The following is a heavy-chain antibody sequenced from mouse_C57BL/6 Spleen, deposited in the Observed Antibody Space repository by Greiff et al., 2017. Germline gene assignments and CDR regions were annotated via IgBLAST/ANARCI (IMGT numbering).Heavy chain of an antibody. CDR3: ARSGYYGSG. V-gene: IGHV1-50*01. CDR1: GYTFTSYW. CDR2: IDPSDSYT. D-gene: IGHD1-1*01. Sequence: QVQLKQSGAELVKPGASVKLSCKASGYTFTSYWMQWVKQRPGQGLEWIGEIDPSDSYTNYNQKFKGKATLTVDTSSSTAYMQLSSLTSEDSAVYYCARSGYYGSGWGTGTTVTVSS. J-gene: IGHJ1*03.